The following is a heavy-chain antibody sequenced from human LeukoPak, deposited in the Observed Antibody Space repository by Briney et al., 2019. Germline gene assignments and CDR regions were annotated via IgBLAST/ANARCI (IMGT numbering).Heavy chain of an antibody. V-gene: IGHV3-73*01. D-gene: IGHD3-22*01. CDR2: IRSKANSYAT. CDR3: QVSSGGYIPGRRYFQH. J-gene: IGHJ1*01. CDR1: GFTFSGSA. Sequence: GGSLRLSCAASGFTFSGSAMHWVRQASGKGLEWVGRIRSKANSYATAYAASVKGRFTISRDDSKNTAYLQMNSLKTEDTAVYYCQVSSGGYIPGRRYFQHWGQGTLVTVSS.